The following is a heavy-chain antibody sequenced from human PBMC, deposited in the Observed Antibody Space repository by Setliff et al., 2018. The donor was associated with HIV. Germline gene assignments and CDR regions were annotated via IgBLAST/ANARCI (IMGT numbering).Heavy chain of an antibody. CDR3: ARTMLRGVLALDS. D-gene: IGHD3-10*01. J-gene: IGHJ4*02. V-gene: IGHV4-31*03. CDR1: GGSISTGGFY. Sequence: SETLSLTCSVSGGSISTGGFYWTWIRHHPGKGLEWLGYIYYSGTTYYNPSLKSRLSFSLDTSKMQFSLKLGSVTAADTAVYYCARTMLRGVLALDSWGQGTLVTVSS. CDR2: IYYSGTT.